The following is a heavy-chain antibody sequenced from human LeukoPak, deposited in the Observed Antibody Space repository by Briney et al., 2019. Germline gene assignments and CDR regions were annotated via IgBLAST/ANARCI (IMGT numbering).Heavy chain of an antibody. V-gene: IGHV3-13*01. CDR3: ARGGIQVSGIDEFDY. Sequence: GGSLRLSCAASGFTFIDYDMLWVRPVIRKGLEWVSAIGIRGDTHYSGSVKGRFTISGENAESSLYLQMNSLRAEDTAVYYCARGGIQVSGIDEFDYWGQGTLVTVSS. J-gene: IGHJ4*02. D-gene: IGHD6-19*01. CDR1: GFTFIDYD. CDR2: IGIRGDT.